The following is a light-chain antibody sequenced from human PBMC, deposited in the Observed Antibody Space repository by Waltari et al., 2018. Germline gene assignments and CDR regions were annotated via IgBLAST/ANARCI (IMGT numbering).Light chain of an antibody. CDR1: QSISSY. CDR3: QQSYSTPVA. J-gene: IGKJ1*01. V-gene: IGKV1-39*01. CDR2: AAS. Sequence: IQMTQSPSSLSASVGYRATITCRASQSISSYLNWYQQKPGKAPKLLIYAASSLQSGVPSRFSGSGSGTDFTLTISSLQPEDFATYYCQQSYSTPVAFGQGTKVEIK.